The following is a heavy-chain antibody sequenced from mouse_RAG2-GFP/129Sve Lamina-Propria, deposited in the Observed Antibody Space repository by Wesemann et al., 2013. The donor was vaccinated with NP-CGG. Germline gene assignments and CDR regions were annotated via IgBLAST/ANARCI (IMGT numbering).Heavy chain of an antibody. Sequence: QVQLQQPGAELVKPGASVKLSCKASGYTFTSYWMHWVKQRPGQGLEWIGEIDPSDSYTNYNQKFKGKATLTVDKSSSTAYMQLSSLTSEDSAVYYCARSDGNYWFAYWGQGTLVTVSA. J-gene: IGHJ3*01. CDR1: GYTFTSYW. CDR2: IDPSDSYT. CDR3: ARSDGNYWFAY. V-gene: IGHV1-69*02. D-gene: IGHD2-1*01.